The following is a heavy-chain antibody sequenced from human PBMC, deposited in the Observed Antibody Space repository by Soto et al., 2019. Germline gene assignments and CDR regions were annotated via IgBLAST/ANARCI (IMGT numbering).Heavy chain of an antibody. CDR1: GGSISGHY. CDR3: ARVGSSGWSPDY. CDR2: IFYSGST. J-gene: IGHJ4*02. Sequence: PSETLSLTCSVSGGSISGHYWTWIRQSPGKGLEWIGYIFYSGSTNYNPSLKRRVTISVDTSKNQFSLKMSSVTAADTAVYYCARVGSSGWSPDYWGRGTLVTVSS. V-gene: IGHV4-59*11. D-gene: IGHD6-19*01.